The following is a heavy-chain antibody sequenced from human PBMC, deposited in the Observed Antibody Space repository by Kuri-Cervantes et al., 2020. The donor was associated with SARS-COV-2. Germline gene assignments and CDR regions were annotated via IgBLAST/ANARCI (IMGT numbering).Heavy chain of an antibody. Sequence: GGSLRLSCAASGFTFSSYAMHWVRQAPGKGLEWVAVISYDGSNKYHADSVKGRFTISRDNSKNTLYLQMNSLRAEDTAVYYCAKDWSLGGNFRYYFDYWGQGTLVTVSS. V-gene: IGHV3-30*04. D-gene: IGHD4-23*01. CDR3: AKDWSLGGNFRYYFDY. J-gene: IGHJ4*02. CDR1: GFTFSSYA. CDR2: ISYDGSNK.